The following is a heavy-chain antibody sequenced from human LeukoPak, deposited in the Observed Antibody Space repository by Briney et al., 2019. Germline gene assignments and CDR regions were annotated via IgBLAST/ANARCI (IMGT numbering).Heavy chain of an antibody. V-gene: IGHV4-39*01. J-gene: IGHJ4*02. CDR3: ARQGLYGSPLYFDY. Sequence: SETLSLTCTVSGGSISSSSYYWGWIRQPPGKGLEWIGSIYYSGSTYYNPSLKSRVTISVDTSKNQFSLKLSSVTAADTAVYYCARQGLYGSPLYFDYWGQGTLVTVSS. CDR1: GGSISSSSYY. CDR2: IYYSGST. D-gene: IGHD3-10*01.